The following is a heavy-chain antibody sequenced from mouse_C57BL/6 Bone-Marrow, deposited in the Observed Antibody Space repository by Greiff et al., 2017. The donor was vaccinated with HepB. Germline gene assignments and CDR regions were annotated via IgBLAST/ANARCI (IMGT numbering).Heavy chain of an antibody. Sequence: VQLQQSGPELVKPGASVKLSCKASGYTFTSYDINWVKQRPGQGLEWIGDIYPGSGSTNYNEKFKSKATLTVDTSSSTAYMQLSSLTSEDSAVYYCAYGNYGAMDYWGQGTSVTVSS. CDR1: GYTFTSYD. J-gene: IGHJ4*01. CDR2: IYPGSGST. CDR3: AYGNYGAMDY. D-gene: IGHD2-1*01. V-gene: IGHV1-55*01.